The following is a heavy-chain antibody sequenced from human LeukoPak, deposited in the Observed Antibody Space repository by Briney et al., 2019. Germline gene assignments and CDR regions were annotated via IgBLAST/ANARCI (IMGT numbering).Heavy chain of an antibody. D-gene: IGHD5-18*01. CDR1: GGSVSSYY. Sequence: PSETLSLTCTVSGGSVSSYYWSWIRQPPGKGLEWIGYIYYSGSTNYNPSLKSRVTISVDTSKNQFSLKLSSVTAADTAVYYCARESSEGYSYGVAFDYWGQGTLVTVSS. J-gene: IGHJ4*02. V-gene: IGHV4-59*02. CDR3: ARESSEGYSYGVAFDY. CDR2: IYYSGST.